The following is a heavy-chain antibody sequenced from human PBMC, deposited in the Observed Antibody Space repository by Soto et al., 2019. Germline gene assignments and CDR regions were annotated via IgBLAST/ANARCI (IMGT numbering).Heavy chain of an antibody. CDR3: ARGLVQWLVSD. J-gene: IGHJ4*02. CDR1: GGSFSGYY. Sequence: SETLSLTCAVYGGSFSGYYWSWIRQPPGKGLEWIGEINHSGSTNYNPSLKSRVTISVDTSKNQFSLKLSSVTAADTAVYYCARGLVQWLVSDWGQGTLVTVSS. CDR2: INHSGST. D-gene: IGHD6-19*01. V-gene: IGHV4-34*01.